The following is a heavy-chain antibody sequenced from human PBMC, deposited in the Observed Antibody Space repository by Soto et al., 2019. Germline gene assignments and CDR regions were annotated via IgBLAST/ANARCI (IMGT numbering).Heavy chain of an antibody. Sequence: SETLSLTCAVYGGSFSGYYWSWIRQPPGKGLEWIGEINHSGSTNYNPSLKSRVTISVDTSKNQFSLKLSSVTAADTAVYYCARGRGGYPKTYYYYYGMDVWGQGTTVTVSS. CDR2: INHSGST. CDR3: ARGRGGYPKTYYYYYGMDV. CDR1: GGSFSGYY. V-gene: IGHV4-34*01. D-gene: IGHD5-12*01. J-gene: IGHJ6*02.